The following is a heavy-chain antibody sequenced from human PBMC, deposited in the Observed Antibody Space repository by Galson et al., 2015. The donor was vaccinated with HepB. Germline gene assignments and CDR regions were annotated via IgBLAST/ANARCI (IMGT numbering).Heavy chain of an antibody. CDR3: ARELRRAIDPRYYYYGMDV. CDR2: INPSGGST. Sequence: SVKVSCKASGYTFTSYYMHWVRQAPGQGLEWMGIINPSGGSTSYAQKFQGRVTMTRDTSTSTVYMELSSLRSEDTAVYYCARELRRAIDPRYYYYGMDVWGQGTTVTVSS. D-gene: IGHD2-21*01. CDR1: GYTFTSYY. J-gene: IGHJ6*02. V-gene: IGHV1-46*01.